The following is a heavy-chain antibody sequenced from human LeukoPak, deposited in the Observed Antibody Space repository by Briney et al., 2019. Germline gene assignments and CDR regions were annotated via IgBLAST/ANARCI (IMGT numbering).Heavy chain of an antibody. D-gene: IGHD6-6*01. CDR3: ARDTRGSARPDAFDI. CDR2: ISSRSSTI. Sequence: GGSLRLSCAASGFTFSIHAMNWVRQAPGKGLEWASYISSRSSTIFYADSVKGRFTISRDNAKNSLYLQMNSLRDEDTAVYYCARDTRGSARPDAFDIWGQGTMVTLSS. V-gene: IGHV3-48*02. CDR1: GFTFSIHA. J-gene: IGHJ3*02.